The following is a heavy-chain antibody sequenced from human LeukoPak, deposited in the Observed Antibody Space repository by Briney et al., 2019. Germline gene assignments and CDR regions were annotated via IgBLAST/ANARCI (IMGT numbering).Heavy chain of an antibody. D-gene: IGHD6-19*01. Sequence: PSETLSLTCTVSGGSISSADYYWSWIRQPPGKGLEWIGYIYYSGSTYYNPSLKSRVTISVDTSKNQFSLKLSSVTAADTAVYYCARDVGSSGWYGGFTVAWGQGTLVTVSS. J-gene: IGHJ5*02. CDR2: IYYSGST. CDR1: GGSISSADYY. V-gene: IGHV4-30-4*08. CDR3: ARDVGSSGWYGGFTVA.